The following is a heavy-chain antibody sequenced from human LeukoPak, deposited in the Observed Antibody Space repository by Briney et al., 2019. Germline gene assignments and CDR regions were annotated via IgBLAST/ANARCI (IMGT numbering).Heavy chain of an antibody. V-gene: IGHV4-59*01. CDR2: VNYSGST. D-gene: IGHD4-17*01. CDR1: GGSISSYY. Sequence: SETLSLTCTVSGGSISSYYWSWIRQPPGKRLEWIGYVNYSGSTKYNPTLKSRVTISVDTSKNQFSLKLNSVTAADTAVYCCARGLDNGDPLDYWGQGTLVTVAS. CDR3: ARGLDNGDPLDY. J-gene: IGHJ4*02.